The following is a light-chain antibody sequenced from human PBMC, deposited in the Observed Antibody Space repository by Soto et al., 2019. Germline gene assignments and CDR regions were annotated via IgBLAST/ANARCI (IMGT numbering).Light chain of an antibody. J-gene: IGKJ4*01. CDR1: QSVSSQ. CDR2: DAS. Sequence: EIVLTQSPANLSLFPGERATLSCRASQSVSSQLAWYQQKAGQAPRLLIYDASNRATGIPARFSGSGSGTDFTLTISSLEPEDFAGYYCQQRSNWPLTFGGGTKVEIK. CDR3: QQRSNWPLT. V-gene: IGKV3-11*01.